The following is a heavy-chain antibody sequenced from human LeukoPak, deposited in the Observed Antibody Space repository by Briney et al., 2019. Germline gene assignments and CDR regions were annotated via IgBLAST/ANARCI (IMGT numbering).Heavy chain of an antibody. D-gene: IGHD2-21*02. CDR3: ARGNCGGDCSLYYFDY. Sequence: ASVKVSCKASGYTFTGYYMHWVRQAPGQGLEWMGWINPNRGGTNYAQKCQGRVTMTRDTSISTAYMELSRLRSDDTAVYCCARGNCGGDCSLYYFDYWGQGTLVTVSS. V-gene: IGHV1-2*02. CDR1: GYTFTGYY. J-gene: IGHJ4*02. CDR2: INPNRGGT.